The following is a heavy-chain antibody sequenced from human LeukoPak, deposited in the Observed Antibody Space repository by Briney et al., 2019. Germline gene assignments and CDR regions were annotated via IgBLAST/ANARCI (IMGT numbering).Heavy chain of an antibody. CDR1: RFTFSSYS. CDR2: ISSSSSYI. CDR3: ARGAAVSPGWFDP. Sequence: PGGTLRLSCAASRFTFSSYSMNWVRQAPGNGLEWVSSISSSSSYIYYADSVKGRFTISRDNAKNSLYLQMNSLGAEDTAVYYCARGAAVSPGWFDPWGQGTLVTVSS. D-gene: IGHD6-13*01. J-gene: IGHJ5*02. V-gene: IGHV3-21*01.